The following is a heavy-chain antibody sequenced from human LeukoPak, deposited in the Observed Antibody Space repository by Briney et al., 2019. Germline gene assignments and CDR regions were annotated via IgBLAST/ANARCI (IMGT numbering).Heavy chain of an antibody. Sequence: KSSETLSLTCTVSGGSISSYYWSWIRQPAGKGLEWIGRIYTSGSTNYNPSLKSRVTMSVDTSKNQFSLKLSPVTAADTAVYYCARVSREYYGSGSYYDYYYYMDVWGKGTTVTISS. CDR1: GGSISSYY. CDR2: IYTSGST. J-gene: IGHJ6*03. CDR3: ARVSREYYGSGSYYDYYYYMDV. V-gene: IGHV4-4*07. D-gene: IGHD3-10*01.